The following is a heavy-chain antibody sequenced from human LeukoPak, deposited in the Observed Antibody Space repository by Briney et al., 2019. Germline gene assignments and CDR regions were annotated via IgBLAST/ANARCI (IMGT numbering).Heavy chain of an antibody. Sequence: SETLSLTCAVYGGSFSGYYWSWIRQPPGKGLEWIGEINHSGSTNYNQSLKSRVTISVDTSKNQFPLKLSSVTAADTAVYYCARSNRMATPRSAFDIWGQGTMVTVSS. V-gene: IGHV4-34*01. D-gene: IGHD5-24*01. CDR1: GGSFSGYY. J-gene: IGHJ3*02. CDR2: INHSGST. CDR3: ARSNRMATPRSAFDI.